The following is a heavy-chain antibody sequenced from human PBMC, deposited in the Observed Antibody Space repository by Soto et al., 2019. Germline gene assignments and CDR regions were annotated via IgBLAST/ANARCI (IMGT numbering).Heavy chain of an antibody. Sequence: QVPLVQSGAEVKKPGASVKVSCKASGYTFTSYGISWVRQAPGQGLEWMGWISAYNGNTNYAQKLQGRVTMTTDTSTSTAYMELRSLRSDDTAVYYCASSRYFDWLLLTPGGMDVWGQGTTVTVSS. CDR3: ASSRYFDWLLLTPGGMDV. J-gene: IGHJ6*02. V-gene: IGHV1-18*01. D-gene: IGHD3-9*01. CDR1: GYTFTSYG. CDR2: ISAYNGNT.